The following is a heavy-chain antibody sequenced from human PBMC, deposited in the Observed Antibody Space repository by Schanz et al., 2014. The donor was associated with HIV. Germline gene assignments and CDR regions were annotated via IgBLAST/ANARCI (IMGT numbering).Heavy chain of an antibody. Sequence: QVQLVESGGGVVQPGRSLRLSCAASGFSFSNYGMHWVRQAPGKGLEWVAVSWYDGSKKYHADSVKGRFTISRDNSKNTLYLQMNTLRDEDTAVYYCARVVVVVADGDWYFDLWGRGTLVTVSS. CDR3: ARVVVVVADGDWYFDL. V-gene: IGHV3-33*01. CDR2: SWYDGSKK. D-gene: IGHD3-22*01. J-gene: IGHJ2*01. CDR1: GFSFSNYG.